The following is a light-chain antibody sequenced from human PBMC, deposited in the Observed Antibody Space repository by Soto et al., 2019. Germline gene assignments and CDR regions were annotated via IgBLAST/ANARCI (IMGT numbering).Light chain of an antibody. CDR3: QHYNSYSEA. Sequence: DVHMTHSPSSLCVSVGDRVTITCRASQTISSWLAWYQQKPGKAPKLLIYKASTLKSGVPSSFSGSGSGTEFTLTISSLQPDDFATYYCQHYNSYSEAFGQGTKVDIK. CDR1: QTISSW. J-gene: IGKJ1*01. V-gene: IGKV1-5*03. CDR2: KAS.